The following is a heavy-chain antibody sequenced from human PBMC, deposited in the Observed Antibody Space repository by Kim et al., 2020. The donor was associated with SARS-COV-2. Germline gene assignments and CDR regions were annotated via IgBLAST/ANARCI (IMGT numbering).Heavy chain of an antibody. D-gene: IGHD6-19*01. CDR2: SSYI. CDR3: ARDLGSGWT. V-gene: IGHV3-21*01. J-gene: IGHJ5*02. Sequence: SSYIYYADSLKGRYTNSRDNADNSLYQQMNSLRAEDTAVYYCARDLGSGWTWGQGILVTVPS.